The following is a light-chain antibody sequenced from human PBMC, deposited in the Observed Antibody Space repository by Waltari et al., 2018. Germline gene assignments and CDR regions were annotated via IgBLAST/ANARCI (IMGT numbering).Light chain of an antibody. CDR3: QTGGHGTWV. CDR2: FNSDGSH. Sequence: PPGKGPRYFMKFNSDGSHTKGDEIPDRFSGSSSGAERYLTLSSLQSEDEADYYYQTGGHGTWVFRGGTKLTVL. V-gene: IGLV4-69*01. J-gene: IGLJ3*02.